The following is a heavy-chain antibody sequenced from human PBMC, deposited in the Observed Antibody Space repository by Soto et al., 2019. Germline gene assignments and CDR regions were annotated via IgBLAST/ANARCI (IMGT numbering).Heavy chain of an antibody. V-gene: IGHV3-30*18. CDR3: AKGPYCSSTSCPQIYYYGMDV. J-gene: IGHJ6*02. Sequence: GGSLRLSCGASGFTFSSYGMHWVRQAPGKGLEWVAVISYDGSNKYYADSVKGRFTISRDNSKNTLYLQMNSLRAEDTAVYYCAKGPYCSSTSCPQIYYYGMDVWGQGTTVTVSS. CDR1: GFTFSSYG. D-gene: IGHD2-2*01. CDR2: ISYDGSNK.